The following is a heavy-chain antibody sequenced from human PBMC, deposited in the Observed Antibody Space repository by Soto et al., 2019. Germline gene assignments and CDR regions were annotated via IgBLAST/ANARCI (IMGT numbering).Heavy chain of an antibody. Sequence: QVQLVQSGAEVKKPGSSVKVSCKASGGTFSSYAISWVRQAPGQGLEWMGGIIPIFGTANYAQKFQGRVTITADESTSTAYMELSILRSEDTAVYYCARLVVPAARYYYYGMDVWGQGTTVTVSS. D-gene: IGHD2-2*01. CDR2: IIPIFGTA. V-gene: IGHV1-69*01. CDR1: GGTFSSYA. J-gene: IGHJ6*02. CDR3: ARLVVPAARYYYYGMDV.